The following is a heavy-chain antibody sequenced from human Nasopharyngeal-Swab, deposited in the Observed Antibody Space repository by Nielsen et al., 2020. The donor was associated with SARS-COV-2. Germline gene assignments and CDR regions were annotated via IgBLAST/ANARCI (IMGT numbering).Heavy chain of an antibody. V-gene: IGHV3-11*01. CDR3: ARVAGYSIPAVDY. Sequence: GESLKISCAASGFTFSDYYMSWIRQAPGKGLEWASYISSSGSTIYSADSVKGQFTISRDNAKSSLYLQMNRLRAEDTAVYYCARVAGYSIPAVDYWGQGTLVTVSS. D-gene: IGHD6-13*01. J-gene: IGHJ4*02. CDR2: ISSSGSTI. CDR1: GFTFSDYY.